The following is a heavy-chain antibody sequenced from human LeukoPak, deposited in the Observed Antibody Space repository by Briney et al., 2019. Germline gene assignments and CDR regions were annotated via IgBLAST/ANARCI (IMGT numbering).Heavy chain of an antibody. CDR2: IDGDARTI. V-gene: IGHV3-74*01. CDR3: ATAGAFYFQN. CDR1: GFTFSTTW. D-gene: IGHD1-1*01. J-gene: IGHJ4*02. Sequence: GGSLRLSCSASGFTFSTTWVQWVRQAPGQGVVWVLRIDGDARTIDYADSVKGRFIISRDNAKNTLYLQMNSLRPEDTAVYYCATAGAFYFQNWGQGTLVTVSS.